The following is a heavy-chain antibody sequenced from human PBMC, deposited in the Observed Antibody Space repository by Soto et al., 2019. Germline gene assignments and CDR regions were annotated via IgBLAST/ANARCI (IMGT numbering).Heavy chain of an antibody. CDR1: GASISSDNR. CDR2: ISQSGTT. Sequence: RLRETLSLTCAVSGASISSDNRWTWVRQPPGEGLEWIGEISQSGTTKYNPSLASRVTISVDKSKNQFSLRLTSMTAADTAVYYCAKKVPAALRLYYFFGLDVWGQGTTVTVSS. V-gene: IGHV4-4*03. D-gene: IGHD2-15*01. J-gene: IGHJ6*02. CDR3: AKKVPAALRLYYFFGLDV.